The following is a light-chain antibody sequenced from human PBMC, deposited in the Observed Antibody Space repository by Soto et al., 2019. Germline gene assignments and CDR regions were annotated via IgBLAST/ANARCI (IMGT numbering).Light chain of an antibody. Sequence: QSVLAQASAVSGSPGQSITMSCTGTSGFVGSFSLVSWYQQHPGKAPKVMISEGHRRPSAVPDRFSGSTSVNSASLTISGLQTVDEADYYCCLYIGATTYVFGTGPKVTVL. CDR3: CLYIGATTYV. CDR1: SGFVGSFSL. V-gene: IGLV2-23*01. J-gene: IGLJ1*01. CDR2: EGH.